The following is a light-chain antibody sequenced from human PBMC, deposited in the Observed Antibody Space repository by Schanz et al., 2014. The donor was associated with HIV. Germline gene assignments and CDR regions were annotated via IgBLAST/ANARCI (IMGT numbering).Light chain of an antibody. Sequence: EIVLTQSPGTLSLSPGERGTLSCRASQSVKSNFIGWYQQKPGQAPRLLIFGASNRATGIPDRFSGGVSGTDFTLTISRVEPEDYAVYYCQQYGSPPWTFGQGTKVEV. CDR1: QSVKSNF. J-gene: IGKJ1*01. V-gene: IGKV3-20*01. CDR2: GAS. CDR3: QQYGSPPWT.